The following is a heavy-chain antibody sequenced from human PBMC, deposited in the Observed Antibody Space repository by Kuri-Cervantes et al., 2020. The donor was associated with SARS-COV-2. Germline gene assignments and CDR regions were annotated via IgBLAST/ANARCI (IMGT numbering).Heavy chain of an antibody. CDR2: INPNSGGT. CDR1: GFTFSSYG. CDR3: AREWCGGDCYSYYYYYYMDV. J-gene: IGHJ6*03. D-gene: IGHD2-21*01. Sequence: GGSLRLSCAASGFTFSSYGMHWVRQAPGQGLEWMGWINPNSGGTNYAQKFQCRVTMTRDTSNSTAYMELSRLRSDDTAVYYCAREWCGGDCYSYYYYYYMDVWGKGTTVAVSS. V-gene: IGHV1-2*02.